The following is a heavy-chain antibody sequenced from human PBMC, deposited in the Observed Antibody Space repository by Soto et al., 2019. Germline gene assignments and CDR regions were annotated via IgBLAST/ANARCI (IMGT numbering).Heavy chain of an antibody. Sequence: GGSLRLSCVASGFPFSTYSMKWVRQAPGKGLEWVSYLSSSSTTINYADSVKGRFTISRDDAKNSLFLQMSSLRDEDTAVYYCAKDLADYGGNSNFDYWGQGTLVTVSS. J-gene: IGHJ4*02. CDR3: AKDLADYGGNSNFDY. V-gene: IGHV3-48*02. CDR2: LSSSSTTI. CDR1: GFPFSTYS. D-gene: IGHD4-17*01.